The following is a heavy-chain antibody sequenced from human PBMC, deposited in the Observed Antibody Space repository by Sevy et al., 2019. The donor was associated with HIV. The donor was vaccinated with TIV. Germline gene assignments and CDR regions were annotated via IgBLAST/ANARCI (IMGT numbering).Heavy chain of an antibody. Sequence: GGSLRLSCAASGFTFDDYAMHWVRQAPGKGLEWVSGISWNSGSIGYADSVKGRFTISRDNAKNSLYLQMNSLRAEDTALYYCAKAPGYGEPRFDPWGQGTLVTVSS. CDR1: GFTFDDYA. CDR2: ISWNSGSI. V-gene: IGHV3-9*01. D-gene: IGHD4-17*01. CDR3: AKAPGYGEPRFDP. J-gene: IGHJ5*02.